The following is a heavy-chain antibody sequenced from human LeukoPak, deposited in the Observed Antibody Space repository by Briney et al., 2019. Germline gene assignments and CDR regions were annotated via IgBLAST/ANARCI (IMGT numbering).Heavy chain of an antibody. J-gene: IGHJ4*01. V-gene: IGHV3-30*02. CDR1: GFTFSSYG. D-gene: IGHD1-1*01. Sequence: PGGSLRLSCAASGFTFSSYGMHWVRQAPGKGLEWVAFIRYDGSNKYYGDFVEGRFTISRDNSKSTLYLQMSSLRAEDAAVYYCANTIWNDERAFGYWGQEPWSPSPQ. CDR2: IRYDGSNK. CDR3: ANTIWNDERAFGY.